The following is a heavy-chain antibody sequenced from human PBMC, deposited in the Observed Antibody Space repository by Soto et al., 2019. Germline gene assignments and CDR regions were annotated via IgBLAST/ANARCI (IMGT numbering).Heavy chain of an antibody. D-gene: IGHD1-20*01. V-gene: IGHV3-7*01. Sequence: EVQLVESGGGLVQPGGSLRLSCAASEFTFDKYYMPWVRQAPGKGPEWVANIKPDGSEQYYLDSVKGRFTISRDNANNSLYLQMNSLRAEDTAVYFCARGNWNYYYGFDVWGQGTTVTVSS. CDR3: ARGNWNYYYGFDV. CDR2: IKPDGSEQ. J-gene: IGHJ6*02. CDR1: EFTFDKYY.